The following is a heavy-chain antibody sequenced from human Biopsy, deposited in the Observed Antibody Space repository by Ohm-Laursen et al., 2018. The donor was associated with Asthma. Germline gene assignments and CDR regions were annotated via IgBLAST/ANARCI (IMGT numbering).Heavy chain of an antibody. J-gene: IGHJ6*02. D-gene: IGHD6-19*01. CDR1: GGTFSNFA. V-gene: IGHV1-69*01. CDR2: IMTVFGTT. CDR3: ARCQVGYSSGWSLLLKKIYYSGMDV. Sequence: GSSVKVSCKVPGGTFSNFAFSWVRQAPGQGLEWLGGIMTVFGTTNYAQKFQGRVTITADESTSTAYMEVTSLRSEDTAIYYCARCQVGYSSGWSLLLKKIYYSGMDVWGQGTAVTVSS.